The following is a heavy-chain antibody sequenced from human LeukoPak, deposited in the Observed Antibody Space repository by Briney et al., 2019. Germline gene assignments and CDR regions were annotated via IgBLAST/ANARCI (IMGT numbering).Heavy chain of an antibody. CDR3: VGQQLVLKGVFDY. J-gene: IGHJ4*02. CDR1: GFTFSSYA. Sequence: GGSLRLSCAASGFTFSSYAMSWVRQAPGKGLEWVSAISGSGGSTYYADSVKGRFTISRDNAKNSLYLQMNSLRAEDTAVYYCVGQQLVLKGVFDYWGQGTLVTVSS. D-gene: IGHD6-13*01. CDR2: ISGSGGST. V-gene: IGHV3-23*01.